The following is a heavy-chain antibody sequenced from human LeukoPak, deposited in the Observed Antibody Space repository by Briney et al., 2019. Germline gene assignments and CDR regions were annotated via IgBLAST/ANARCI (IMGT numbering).Heavy chain of an antibody. V-gene: IGHV3-23*01. J-gene: IGHJ6*02. CDR2: TSSGGGTT. Sequence: GGSLRLSCAASGFTFSSYAMTWVRQAPGKGLEWVSGTSSGGGTTYYADSVKGRFTISRDNSKNTLYLQMNSLRAEDTAVYYCAKRGRSGSPLGYGMDVWGQGTTVTVSS. D-gene: IGHD1-26*01. CDR3: AKRGRSGSPLGYGMDV. CDR1: GFTFSSYA.